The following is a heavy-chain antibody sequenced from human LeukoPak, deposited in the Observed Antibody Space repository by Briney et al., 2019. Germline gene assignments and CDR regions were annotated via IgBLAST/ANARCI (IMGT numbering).Heavy chain of an antibody. D-gene: IGHD2-21*02. CDR3: ASPCGGDCYYAFDI. V-gene: IGHV3-53*01. Sequence: GGSLRLSCAASGLTVNNNYMSWVRQAPGKGLEWVSVIYSGGSTYYADSVKGRFTISRDNSKNTLYLQMNSLRAEDTAVYYCASPCGGDCYYAFDIWGQGTMVTVSS. CDR2: IYSGGST. CDR1: GLTVNNNY. J-gene: IGHJ3*02.